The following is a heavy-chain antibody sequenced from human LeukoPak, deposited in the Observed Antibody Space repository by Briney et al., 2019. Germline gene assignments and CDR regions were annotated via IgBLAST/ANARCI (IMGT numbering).Heavy chain of an antibody. CDR3: ARAPPRDLYFDY. D-gene: IGHD3-3*01. CDR2: ISNSGNI. Sequence: SETLSLTCTVSGGSISSGTYYWNWIRQHPEKGLEWIGYISNSGNIFYNPSLKSRVTLSIDTSKNQFSQHLSSVTVADTAVYYCARAPPRDLYFDYWGQGTLVTVSP. J-gene: IGHJ4*02. CDR1: GGSISSGTYY. V-gene: IGHV4-31*03.